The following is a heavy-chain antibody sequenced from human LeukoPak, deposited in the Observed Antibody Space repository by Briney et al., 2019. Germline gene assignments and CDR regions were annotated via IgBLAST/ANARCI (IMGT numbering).Heavy chain of an antibody. CDR2: INHSGST. CDR3: ARMRGYYDFWSGYLNSYYFDY. D-gene: IGHD3-3*01. J-gene: IGHJ4*02. Sequence: PSETLSLTCAVYGGSFSGYYWSWIRQPPGKGLEWIGEINHSGSTNYNPSLKSRVTISVDTSKNQFSLKLSSVTAADTAVYYCARMRGYYDFWSGYLNSYYFDYWGQETLVTVSS. V-gene: IGHV4-34*01. CDR1: GGSFSGYY.